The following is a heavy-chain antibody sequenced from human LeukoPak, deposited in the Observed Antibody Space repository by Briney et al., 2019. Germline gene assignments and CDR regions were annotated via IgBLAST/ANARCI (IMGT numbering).Heavy chain of an antibody. J-gene: IGHJ4*02. CDR3: ARGGSYGGYHSY. CDR1: GFTFSSYG. Sequence: GGSLRLSCAASGFTFSSYGMHWVRQAPGKGLEWVAFIRYDGSNKYYADSVKGRFTISRDNSKNSLYLQMNSLRAEDTALYYCARGGSYGGYHSYWGQGTLVTVSS. CDR2: IRYDGSNK. V-gene: IGHV3-30*02. D-gene: IGHD4-23*01.